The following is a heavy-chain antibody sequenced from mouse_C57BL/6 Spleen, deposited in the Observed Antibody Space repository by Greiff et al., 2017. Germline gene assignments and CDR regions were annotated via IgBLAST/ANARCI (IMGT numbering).Heavy chain of an antibody. CDR2: ISGGGGNT. D-gene: IGHD1-1*01. V-gene: IGHV5-9*01. CDR3: ANYYGSRDWYFDV. Sequence: EVQRVESGGGLVKPGGSLKLSCAASGFTFSSYTMSWVRQTPEKRLEWVATISGGGGNTYYPDSVKGRFTISRDNAKNTLYLQMSSLRSEDTALYYCANYYGSRDWYFDVWGTGTTVTVSS. CDR1: GFTFSSYT. J-gene: IGHJ1*03.